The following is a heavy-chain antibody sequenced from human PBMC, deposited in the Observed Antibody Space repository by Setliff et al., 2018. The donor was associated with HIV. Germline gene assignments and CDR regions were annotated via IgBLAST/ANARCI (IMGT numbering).Heavy chain of an antibody. CDR2: ISGSGGST. Sequence: GGSLRLSCAASGFTFSSYAMSWVRQAPGKGLEWVSAISGSGGSTYYADSVKGRFTISRDNSKNTLYLQMNSLRPEDTAVYYCAKDYYDFVWGSSLAYWGQGTLVTVSS. D-gene: IGHD3-16*01. CDR3: AKDYYDFVWGSSLAY. J-gene: IGHJ4*02. V-gene: IGHV3-23*01. CDR1: GFTFSSYA.